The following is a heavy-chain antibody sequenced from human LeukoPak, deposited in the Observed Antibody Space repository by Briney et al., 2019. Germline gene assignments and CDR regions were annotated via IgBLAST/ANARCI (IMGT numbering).Heavy chain of an antibody. J-gene: IGHJ5*02. Sequence: SETLSLTCTVSGGSISSGGYYWSWIRQHPGKGLEWIGYIYYSGSTNYNPSLKSRVTISVDTSKNQFSLKLSSVTAADTAVYYCARYLPGDWFDPWGQGTLVTVSS. CDR1: GGSISSGGYY. V-gene: IGHV4-61*08. D-gene: IGHD7-27*01. CDR2: IYYSGST. CDR3: ARYLPGDWFDP.